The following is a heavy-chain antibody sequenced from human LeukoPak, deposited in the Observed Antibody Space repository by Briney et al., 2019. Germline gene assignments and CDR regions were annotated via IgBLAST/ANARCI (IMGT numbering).Heavy chain of an antibody. CDR3: AKDLRSGSYRPFWFDP. D-gene: IGHD1-26*01. Sequence: PGGSLRLSCAASGFTFSSYAMSWVSQAPGKGLEWVSAISGSGGSTYYADSVKGRFTISRDNSKNTLYLQMNSLRAEDTAVYYCAKDLRSGSYRPFWFDPWGQGTLVTVSS. J-gene: IGHJ5*02. CDR1: GFTFSSYA. CDR2: ISGSGGST. V-gene: IGHV3-23*01.